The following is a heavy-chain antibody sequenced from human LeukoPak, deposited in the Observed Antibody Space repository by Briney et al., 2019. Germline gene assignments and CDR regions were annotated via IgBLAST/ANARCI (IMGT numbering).Heavy chain of an antibody. J-gene: IGHJ3*02. CDR3: ASNYYDSSGWAFDI. D-gene: IGHD3-22*01. CDR2: IYYSGST. CDR1: GGSISSYY. V-gene: IGHV4-59*05. Sequence: SETLSLTCTVSGGSISSYYWSWIRQPPGKGLEWIGSIYYSGSTYYNPSLKSRVTISVDTSKNQFSLKLSSVTAADTAVYYCASNYYDSSGWAFDIWGQGTMVTVSS.